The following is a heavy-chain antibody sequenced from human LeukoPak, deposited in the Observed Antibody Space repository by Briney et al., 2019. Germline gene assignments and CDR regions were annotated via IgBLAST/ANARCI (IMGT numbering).Heavy chain of an antibody. CDR3: ARHGVSRPMGWFDP. Sequence: PSETLSLTCTVYGGSISSGDYYWSWIRQPPGKGLGWIGYIYYSGSTYYNPSLKYRVTISVDTSKNQFSLKLSSVTAADTAVYYCARHGVSRPMGWFDPWGQGTLVTVSS. J-gene: IGHJ5*02. CDR1: GGSISSGDYY. V-gene: IGHV4-30-4*02. CDR2: IYYSGST. D-gene: IGHD1-26*01.